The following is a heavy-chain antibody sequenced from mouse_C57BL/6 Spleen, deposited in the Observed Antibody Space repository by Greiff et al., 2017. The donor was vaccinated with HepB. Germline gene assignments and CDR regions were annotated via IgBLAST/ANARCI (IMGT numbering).Heavy chain of an antibody. CDR2: IDPPDSYT. CDR3: ALQHY. V-gene: IGHV1-69*01. CDR1: GYTFTSYW. J-gene: IGHJ2*01. Sequence: QVQLQQPGAELVMPGASVKLSCKASGYTFTSYWMPWVKQRPGQGLEWIGEIDPPDSYTNYNQKFNGKSTLAVYKSSSTAYMQLSSLTSEDAAVYYCALQHYWGQGTTLTVSA.